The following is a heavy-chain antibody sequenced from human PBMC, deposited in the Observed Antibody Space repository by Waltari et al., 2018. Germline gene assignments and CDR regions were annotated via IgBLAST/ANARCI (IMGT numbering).Heavy chain of an antibody. D-gene: IGHD2-15*01. CDR1: GLTFSNYV. CDR3: AKGPYCSGGNCYQPYFDY. V-gene: IGHV3-23*01. J-gene: IGHJ4*02. CDR2: IRAGGDVT. Sequence: EVQLLESGGGLVQPGGSLRLSCVASGLTFSNYVMNWVRQAPGKGMEWVSAIRAGGDVTYYADSGKGRFTISTDNSKNTLYLQMNSLRAEDTAVYYCAKGPYCSGGNCYQPYFDYWGQGTLVTVSS.